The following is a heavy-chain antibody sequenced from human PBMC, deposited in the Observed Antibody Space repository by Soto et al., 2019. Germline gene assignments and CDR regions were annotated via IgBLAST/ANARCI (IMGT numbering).Heavy chain of an antibody. Sequence: QVQLLQSGPELMKPGASVKLSCKASGYTFRNYGINWVRQAPGQGLEWMGWISAYNGDTNYAHNFQGRVTMATDTPTSTAYMELRSLKSDDTAVDDGARDGRQFVPNSDNFEIWGQGTTVTVSS. V-gene: IGHV1-18*01. CDR1: GYTFRNYG. J-gene: IGHJ3*02. D-gene: IGHD6-6*01. CDR2: ISAYNGDT. CDR3: ARDGRQFVPNSDNFEI.